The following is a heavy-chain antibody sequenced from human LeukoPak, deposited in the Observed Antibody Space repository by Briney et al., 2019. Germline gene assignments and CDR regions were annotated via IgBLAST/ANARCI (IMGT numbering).Heavy chain of an antibody. CDR2: LKTDGSRT. CDR1: GFTFNQYW. D-gene: IGHD4-11*01. Sequence: GGSLRLSCAASGFTFNQYWMHWVRQAPGAGLEWVSRLKTDGSRTNYADSVKDRFTISRDNARNTVYLQMNSLRAEDTAVYYCSRDHPGSNSLDYWGQGTLVTVSS. J-gene: IGHJ4*02. CDR3: SRDHPGSNSLDY. V-gene: IGHV3-74*01.